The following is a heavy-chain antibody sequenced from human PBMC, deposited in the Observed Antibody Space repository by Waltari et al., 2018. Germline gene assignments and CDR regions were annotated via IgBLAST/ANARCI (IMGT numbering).Heavy chain of an antibody. CDR1: GGSFSGYY. Sequence: QVQLQQWGAGLLKPSETLSLTCAVYGGSFSGYYWSWIRQPPGKGLEWIGEINHSGSTTHNPSLKSRVTISVDTSKNQFSLKLSSVTAADTAVYYCARGNDPYSGYDFDYWGQGTLVTVSS. CDR3: ARGNDPYSGYDFDY. CDR2: INHSGST. V-gene: IGHV4-34*01. D-gene: IGHD5-12*01. J-gene: IGHJ4*02.